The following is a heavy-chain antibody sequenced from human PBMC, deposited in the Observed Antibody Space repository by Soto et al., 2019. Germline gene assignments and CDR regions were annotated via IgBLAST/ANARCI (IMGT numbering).Heavy chain of an antibody. CDR1: GYSFTSYW. CDR3: ARQRIAAAGEDWFDP. J-gene: IGHJ5*02. Sequence: GESLKISCKGSGYSFTSYWLSCVRQMPGKGLEWMGRIDPSDSYTNYSPSFQGHVTISADKSISTAYLQWSSLKASDTAMYYCARQRIAAAGEDWFDPWGQGTLVTVSS. V-gene: IGHV5-10-1*01. CDR2: IDPSDSYT. D-gene: IGHD6-13*01.